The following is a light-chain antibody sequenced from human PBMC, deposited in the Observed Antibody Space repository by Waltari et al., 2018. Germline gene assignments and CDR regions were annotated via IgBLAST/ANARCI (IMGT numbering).Light chain of an antibody. J-gene: IGKJ1*01. CDR1: QSISSW. V-gene: IGKV1-5*03. CDR3: QQYNSYSTWT. Sequence: DIQLTQSPSTLSASTGDIVTLSCRASQSISSWLAWYQQKPGKAPKLLIYKASSLESGVPSRFSGSGSGTEFTLTISSLQPDDFATYYCQQYNSYSTWTFGQGTKVEIK. CDR2: KAS.